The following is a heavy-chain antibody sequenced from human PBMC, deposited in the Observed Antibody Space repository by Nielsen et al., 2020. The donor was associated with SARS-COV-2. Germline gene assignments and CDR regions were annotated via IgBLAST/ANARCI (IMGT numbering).Heavy chain of an antibody. Sequence: GESLKISCAASGFTFSYYGMHWVRQAPGKGLEWVAFIRYDGSNEYYADSVKGRFTISRDNSKNTLSLQMASLRADDTAVYYCARVIAAAGPVAYWGQGTLVTVSS. V-gene: IGHV3-30*02. J-gene: IGHJ4*02. D-gene: IGHD6-13*01. CDR2: IRYDGSNE. CDR1: GFTFSYYG. CDR3: ARVIAAAGPVAY.